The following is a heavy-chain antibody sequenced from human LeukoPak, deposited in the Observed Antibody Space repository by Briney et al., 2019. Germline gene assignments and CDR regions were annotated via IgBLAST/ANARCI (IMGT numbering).Heavy chain of an antibody. CDR1: GYSFTSYW. V-gene: IGHV5-51*01. CDR3: ARQTSSWYVHYYYYMDV. J-gene: IGHJ6*03. CDR2: IYPGDSDT. D-gene: IGHD6-13*01. Sequence: GESLKISCKGSGYSFTSYWIGWVRQMPGKGLEWMGIIYPGDSDTRYSPSFQGQVTISADKSISTAYLQWSSQKASDTAMYYCARQTSSWYVHYYYYMDVWGKGTTVTVSS.